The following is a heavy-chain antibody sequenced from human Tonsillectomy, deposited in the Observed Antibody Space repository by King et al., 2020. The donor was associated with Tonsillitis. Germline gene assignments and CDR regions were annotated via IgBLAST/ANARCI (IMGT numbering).Heavy chain of an antibody. CDR1: EFTFSSYA. Sequence: DVQLVESGGGLVQPGGSLRLSCAVSEFTFSSYAMTWVRQAPGKGLEWVSAISGSAGSTYYADSVKGRFTISRDNSKNTLYLQMNSLRAEDTAVYYCAKLGFSSGWYGYFDYWGQGPLVTVSS. CDR2: ISGSAGST. D-gene: IGHD6-19*01. V-gene: IGHV3-23*04. CDR3: AKLGFSSGWYGYFDY. J-gene: IGHJ4*02.